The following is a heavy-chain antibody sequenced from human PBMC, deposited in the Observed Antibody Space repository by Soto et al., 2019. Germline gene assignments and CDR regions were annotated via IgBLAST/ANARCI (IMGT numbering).Heavy chain of an antibody. CDR3: ASLTMVRGTYYYYGMDV. Sequence: GGSLSLSCAASGFTFSSYAMHWCRQAPGRGLEWVAVISYDGSNKYYADSVKGRFTISRDNSKNTLYLQMNSLRAEDTAVYYCASLTMVRGTYYYYGMDVWGQGTTVTVS. D-gene: IGHD3-10*01. J-gene: IGHJ6*02. CDR2: ISYDGSNK. V-gene: IGHV3-30-3*01. CDR1: GFTFSSYA.